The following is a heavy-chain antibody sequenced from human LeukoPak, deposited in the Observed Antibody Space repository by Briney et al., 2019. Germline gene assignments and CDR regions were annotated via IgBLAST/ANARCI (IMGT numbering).Heavy chain of an antibody. D-gene: IGHD3-10*01. V-gene: IGHV3-21*01. J-gene: IGHJ4*02. Sequence: GGSLRLSCAASGFTFSSYSMNWVRQAPGKGLEWVSSISSSSSYIYYADSVKGRFTISRDNAKNSLYLQMNSLRAEDTAVYYCARDCWDYGSGSYCGIDYWGQGTLVTVSS. CDR1: GFTFSSYS. CDR3: ARDCWDYGSGSYCGIDY. CDR2: ISSSSSYI.